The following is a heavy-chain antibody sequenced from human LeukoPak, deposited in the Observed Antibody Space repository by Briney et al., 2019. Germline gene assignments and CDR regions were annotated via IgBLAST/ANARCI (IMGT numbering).Heavy chain of an antibody. V-gene: IGHV4-59*01. CDR2: IYYSGST. D-gene: IGHD3-22*01. CDR3: ARGGYYYDSSGSLFDY. Sequence: SETLSLTCTVSGGSISSYYWSWIRQPPGKGLEWIGYIYYSGSTNYNPSLKRRVTISVDTSKNQFSLKLSSVTAADTAVYYCARGGYYYDSSGSLFDYWGQGTLVTVSS. CDR1: GGSISSYY. J-gene: IGHJ4*02.